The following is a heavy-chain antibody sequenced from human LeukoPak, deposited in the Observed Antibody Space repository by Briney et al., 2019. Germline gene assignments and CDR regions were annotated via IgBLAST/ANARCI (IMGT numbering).Heavy chain of an antibody. V-gene: IGHV1-69*05. J-gene: IGHJ4*02. Sequence: SVKVSCKASGGTFSSYAISWVRQAPGQGLEWMGGIIPIFGTANYAQKFQGRVTITTDESTSTAYMKLSSLRSEDTAVYYCARSPYDSSGYYYDYWGQGTLVTVSS. CDR1: GGTFSSYA. CDR3: ARSPYDSSGYYYDY. CDR2: IIPIFGTA. D-gene: IGHD3-22*01.